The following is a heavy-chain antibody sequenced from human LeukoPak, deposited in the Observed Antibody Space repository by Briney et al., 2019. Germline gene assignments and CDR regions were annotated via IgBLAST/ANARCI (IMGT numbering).Heavy chain of an antibody. CDR3: AKALGGYDFDY. CDR1: GFTVSSYG. Sequence: GGSLRLSCAVSGFTVSSYGMSWVRQAPGKGLEWVSSLSGSGGSTYYADSVKGRFTISRDNSKNTLFLHMNSLRAEDTAVYYCAKALGGYDFDYWGQGTLVTVSS. V-gene: IGHV3-23*01. D-gene: IGHD3-16*01. CDR2: LSGSGGST. J-gene: IGHJ4*02.